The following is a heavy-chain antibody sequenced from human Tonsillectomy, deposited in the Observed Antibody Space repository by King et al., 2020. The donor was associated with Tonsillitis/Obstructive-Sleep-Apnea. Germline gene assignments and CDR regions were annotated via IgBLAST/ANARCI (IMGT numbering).Heavy chain of an antibody. CDR3: ARIRVSCSGGSCYSDSFHH. J-gene: IGHJ1*01. CDR1: GFSLSNARMG. V-gene: IGHV2-26*01. D-gene: IGHD2-15*01. CDR2: IFSNDEE. Sequence: VTLKESGPMLVKPPETLTLTCTVSGFSLSNARMGVSWIRQPPGKALEWLAHIFSNDEESYSTSLKSRLTISKDTSKSQVVLTMTNMDPVDTATYYCARIRVSCSGGSCYSDSFHHWGQGTLVTVSS.